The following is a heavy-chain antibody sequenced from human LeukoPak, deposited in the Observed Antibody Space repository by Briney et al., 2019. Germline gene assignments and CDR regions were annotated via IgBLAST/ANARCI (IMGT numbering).Heavy chain of an antibody. D-gene: IGHD5-24*01. CDR1: GGSISSYY. CDR3: ARELEMALDI. J-gene: IGHJ3*02. CDR2: IYYSGST. Sequence: SETLSLTCTVSGGSISSYYWSWIRQPPGKGLEWIGYIYYSGSTNYNPSLKSRVTISVDTSKNQFSLKLSSVTAADTAVYYCARELEMALDIWGQGTMVTVSS. V-gene: IGHV4-59*01.